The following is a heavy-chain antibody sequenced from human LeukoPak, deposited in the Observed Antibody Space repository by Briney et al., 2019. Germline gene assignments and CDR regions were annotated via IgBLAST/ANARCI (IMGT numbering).Heavy chain of an antibody. CDR2: ISGSGGST. Sequence: GGSLRLSCAASGFTFSSYAMSWVRQAPGKGLEWVSAISGSGGSTYYADSVKGRFTISRDNSKNTLYLQMNSLRAEGTAVYYCANDLWFGESPFDPWGQGTLVTVSS. J-gene: IGHJ5*02. CDR3: ANDLWFGESPFDP. D-gene: IGHD3-10*01. V-gene: IGHV3-23*01. CDR1: GFTFSSYA.